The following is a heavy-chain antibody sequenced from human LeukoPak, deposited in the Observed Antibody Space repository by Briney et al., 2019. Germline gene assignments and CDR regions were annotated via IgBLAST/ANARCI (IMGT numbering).Heavy chain of an antibody. V-gene: IGHV3-23*01. CDR1: GFTFVNFG. CDR2: ITGSTTWT. CDR3: ARELVSSGTGNLDL. J-gene: IGHJ2*01. D-gene: IGHD3-10*01. Sequence: GGSLRLSCEASGFTFVNFGMTGVRQAPGTGLQWVSGITGSTTWTYYAASVKGRFTVSIDNSQNTLHLQMNSLRADGTAVYYCARELVSSGTGNLDLWGRGTLVTVSS.